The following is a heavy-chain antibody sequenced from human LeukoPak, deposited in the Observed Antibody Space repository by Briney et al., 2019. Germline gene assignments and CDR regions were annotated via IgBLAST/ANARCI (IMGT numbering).Heavy chain of an antibody. V-gene: IGHV3-23*01. CDR1: GFTFSNNG. D-gene: IGHD2-8*01. J-gene: IGHJ5*02. Sequence: GGSLRLSCVFSGFTFSNNGMSWVRQAPGKGLEWISGLTGSGSSVYYADSVRGRVTISRDNSRNTLYLHFDSLRADDTAVYYCAKGLNWFDPWGQGTLVTVSS. CDR2: LTGSGSSV. CDR3: AKGLNWFDP.